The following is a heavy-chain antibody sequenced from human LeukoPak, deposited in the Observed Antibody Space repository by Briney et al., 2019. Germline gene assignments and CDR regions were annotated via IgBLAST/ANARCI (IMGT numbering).Heavy chain of an antibody. CDR1: GGSISSGDYY. CDR3: AREDGSGINYYYGMDV. D-gene: IGHD3-10*01. CDR2: IYYSGST. V-gene: IGHV4-30-4*01. J-gene: IGHJ6*02. Sequence: SETLSLTCTVSGGSISSGDYYWSWLRQPPGKGLEWIGYIYYSGSTYYNPSLKSRVTISVDTSKNQFSLKLSSVTAADTAVYYCAREDGSGINYYYGMDVWGQGTTVTVSS.